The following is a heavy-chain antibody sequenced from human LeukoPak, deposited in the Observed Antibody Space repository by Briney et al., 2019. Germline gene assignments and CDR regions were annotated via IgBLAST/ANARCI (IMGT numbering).Heavy chain of an antibody. D-gene: IGHD3-3*01. V-gene: IGHV3-11*04. CDR1: GFTFSDYY. Sequence: GGSLRLSCAASGFTFSDYYMSWIRQAPGKGLEWVSYISSSGSTIYYADSVKGRFTISRDNAKSSLYLQMNSLRAEDTAVYYCARDFWSGYYRNWFDPWGQGTLVTVSS. CDR2: ISSSGSTI. CDR3: ARDFWSGYYRNWFDP. J-gene: IGHJ5*02.